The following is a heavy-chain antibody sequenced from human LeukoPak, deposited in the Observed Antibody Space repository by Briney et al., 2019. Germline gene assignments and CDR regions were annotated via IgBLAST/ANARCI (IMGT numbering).Heavy chain of an antibody. Sequence: GGSLRLSCTASGFTFSTYWMHWVRQAPGKGLVWVSRITSDGSSTTYADSVKGRFTISRDNAKSTVYLEMNSLGAEDTAVYYCARGSGLGSTNFDYWGQGTLATVSS. CDR1: GFTFSTYW. CDR3: ARGSGLGSTNFDY. J-gene: IGHJ4*02. D-gene: IGHD3-10*01. CDR2: ITSDGSST. V-gene: IGHV3-74*01.